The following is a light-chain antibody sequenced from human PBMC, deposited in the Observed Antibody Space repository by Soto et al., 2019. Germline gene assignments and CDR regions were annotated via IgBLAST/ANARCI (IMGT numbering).Light chain of an antibody. J-gene: IGLJ2*01. Sequence: QPVLTQPPSASGTPGQRVTISCSGSSSNIGSNTVNWYQQLPGTAPKLLIYSNNQRPSGVPDRFSGSKSGTSASLAISGLQSEDEAYYYCAAWDDSLNGVVFGGGTKVTVL. CDR3: AAWDDSLNGVV. CDR2: SNN. V-gene: IGLV1-44*01. CDR1: SSNIGSNT.